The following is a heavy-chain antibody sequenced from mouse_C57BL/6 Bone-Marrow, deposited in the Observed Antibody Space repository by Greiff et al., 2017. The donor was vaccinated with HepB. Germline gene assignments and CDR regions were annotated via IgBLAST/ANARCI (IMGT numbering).Heavy chain of an antibody. CDR3: ARSRGNYYFDY. V-gene: IGHV1-26*01. D-gene: IGHD2-1*01. CDR2: INPNNGGT. CDR1: GHTFTDYY. Sequence: VQLQQSGPELVKPGASVKISCKASGHTFTDYYMNWVKQSHGKSLEWIGDINPNNGGTSYNQKFKGKATLTVDKSSSTAYMELRSLTSEDSAVYYCARSRGNYYFDYWGQGTTLTVSS. J-gene: IGHJ2*01.